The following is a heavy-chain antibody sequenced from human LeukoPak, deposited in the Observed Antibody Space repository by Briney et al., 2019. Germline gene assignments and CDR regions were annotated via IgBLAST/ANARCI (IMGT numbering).Heavy chain of an antibody. CDR1: GFTVSSNY. CDR3: ARARWGSGYYYYYMDV. Sequence: GGSLRLSCAASGFTVSSNYMSWVRQAPGKGLEWVSVIYSGGSTYCADSVKGRFTISRDNSKNTLYLQMNSLRAEDTAVYYCARARWGSGYYYYYMDVWGKGTTVIVSS. V-gene: IGHV3-53*01. J-gene: IGHJ6*03. CDR2: IYSGGST. D-gene: IGHD7-27*01.